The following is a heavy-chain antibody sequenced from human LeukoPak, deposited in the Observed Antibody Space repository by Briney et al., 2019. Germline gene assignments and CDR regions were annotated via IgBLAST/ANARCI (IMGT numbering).Heavy chain of an antibody. CDR1: GGSFSGYY. CDR2: INHSGST. CDR3: ARQSHQLLFFYYYYYMDV. Sequence: SETLSLTCAVYGGSFSGYYWSWIRQPPGKGLEWSGEINHSGSTNYNPSLKSRVTISVDTSKNQFSLKLSSVTAADTAVYYCARQSHQLLFFYYYYYMDVWGKGTTVTISS. J-gene: IGHJ6*03. D-gene: IGHD2-2*01. V-gene: IGHV4-34*01.